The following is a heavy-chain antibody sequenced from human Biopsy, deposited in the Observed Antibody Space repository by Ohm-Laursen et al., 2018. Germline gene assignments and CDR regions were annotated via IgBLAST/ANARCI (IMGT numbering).Heavy chain of an antibody. CDR3: ARVPAYPSIDGYYGLDL. V-gene: IGHV1-2*02. CDR2: INPNSGNA. J-gene: IGHJ6*02. Sequence: SVKVSCNVSGYTFAGYYLHWVRQAPGHGLEWMGWINPNSGNANYAQSFQGRLTVTRDTSISTAYMELTSLTFDDTAIYYCARVPAYPSIDGYYGLDLWGQGTTVSVSS. D-gene: IGHD3-9*01. CDR1: GYTFAGYY.